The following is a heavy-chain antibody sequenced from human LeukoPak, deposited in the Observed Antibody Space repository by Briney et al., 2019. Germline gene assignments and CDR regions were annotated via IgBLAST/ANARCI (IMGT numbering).Heavy chain of an antibody. CDR3: VRGEATAVIPGCDY. J-gene: IGHJ4*02. D-gene: IGHD2-2*01. V-gene: IGHV3-48*02. CDR1: GFTFSSYA. Sequence: GGSLRLSCAASGFTFSSYAMSWVRQAPGKGLQWVSYISSGGSTIYYADSVKGRFTISRDNAKNSLYLQMNSLRDEDTAVFYCVRGEATAVIPGCDYWGQGILVTVSS. CDR2: ISSGGSTI.